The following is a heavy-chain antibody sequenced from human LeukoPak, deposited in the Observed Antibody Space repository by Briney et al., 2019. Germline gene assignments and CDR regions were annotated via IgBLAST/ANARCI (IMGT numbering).Heavy chain of an antibody. CDR1: GGTFSSYA. V-gene: IGHV1-69*13. Sequence: EASVKVSCKASGGTFSSYAISWVRQAPGQGLGWMGGIIPIFGTANYAQKFQGRVTITADESTSTAYMELSSLRSEDTAVYYCARGSSIVVVPAAISYYYMDVWGKGTTVTVSS. CDR2: IIPIFGTA. D-gene: IGHD2-2*01. J-gene: IGHJ6*03. CDR3: ARGSSIVVVPAAISYYYMDV.